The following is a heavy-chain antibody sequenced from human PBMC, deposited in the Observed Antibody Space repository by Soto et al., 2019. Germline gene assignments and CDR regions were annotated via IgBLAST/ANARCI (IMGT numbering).Heavy chain of an antibody. V-gene: IGHV4-61*02. CDR1: GASLGRYSSY. J-gene: IGHJ4*02. CDR3: ARDLLGPSSSSSY. D-gene: IGHD6-6*01. Sequence: PSETLSLTCTVPGASLGRYSSYWSWLRLPAGKGLEWIGRISIVGLVSAGDSTAYNPSLKSRVTISVDKSMNRLSLILRSVTAADTAVYYCARDLLGPSSSSSYWGQGTLVTVSS. CDR2: ISIVGLVSAGDST.